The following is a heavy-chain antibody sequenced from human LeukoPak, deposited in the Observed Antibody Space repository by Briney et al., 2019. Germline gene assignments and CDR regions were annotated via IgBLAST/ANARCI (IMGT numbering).Heavy chain of an antibody. CDR1: AFTVSSYA. V-gene: IGHV3-64*01. CDR2: ISSNGGST. D-gene: IGHD6-13*01. CDR3: ARGGSSSWDYFDY. J-gene: IGHJ4*02. Sequence: GRSLRLSCAPSAFTVSSYAMRWVRQAPGKGLEYVSGISSNGGSTYYANSVKGRFTISRDNSKNTLYLQMGSLRGEDRAVYYCARGGSSSWDYFDYWGQGTLVTVSS.